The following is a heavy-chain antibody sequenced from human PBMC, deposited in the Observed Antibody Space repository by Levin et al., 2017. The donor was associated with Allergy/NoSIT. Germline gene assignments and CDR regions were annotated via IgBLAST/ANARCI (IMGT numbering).Heavy chain of an antibody. CDR2: IIRGNSYT. D-gene: IGHD3-10*01. Sequence: GGSLRLSCAASGFIVSDSYMSWIRQAPGKGLEWVSYIIRGNSYTNYLDSVKGRFTISRDNAKNSLYLQMNSLRAEDTAIYYCARGRVPNDYWGQGTLVTVSS. CDR3: ARGRVPNDY. J-gene: IGHJ4*02. V-gene: IGHV3-11*05. CDR1: GFIVSDSY.